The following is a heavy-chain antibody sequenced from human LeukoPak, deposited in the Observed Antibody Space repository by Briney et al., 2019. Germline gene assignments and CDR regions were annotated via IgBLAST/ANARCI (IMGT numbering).Heavy chain of an antibody. V-gene: IGHV3-74*01. CDR3: EGSGRYDDY. J-gene: IGHJ4*02. CDR2: INTDGSST. Sequence: PGGSLRLSCSASGFTFGSYAMHWVRQAPGKGLVWVSRINTDGSSTSYADSVKGRFTISRDNAKNTLYLQMNSLRAEDTAVYYCEGSGRYDDYWGQGTLVTVSS. D-gene: IGHD3-3*01. CDR1: GFTFGSYA.